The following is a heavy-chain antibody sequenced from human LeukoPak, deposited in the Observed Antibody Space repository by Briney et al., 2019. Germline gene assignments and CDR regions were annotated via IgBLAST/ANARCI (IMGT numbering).Heavy chain of an antibody. D-gene: IGHD2-15*01. J-gene: IGHJ4*02. CDR2: IYTSGTT. CDR1: GGSISSHY. CDR3: ARTSPRAATFDY. Sequence: PSETLSLTCAVSGGSISSHYWSWIRQPAGKGLEWIGRIYTSGTTNYNPSLKSRVTMSVGTSKNQFSLNLNSVTAADTAVYYCARTSPRAATFDYWGQGTLVTVSS. V-gene: IGHV4-4*07.